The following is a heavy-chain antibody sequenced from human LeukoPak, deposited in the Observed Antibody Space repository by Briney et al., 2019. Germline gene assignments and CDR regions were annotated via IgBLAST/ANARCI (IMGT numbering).Heavy chain of an antibody. CDR2: IWYDGSNK. J-gene: IGHJ4*02. V-gene: IGHV3-33*01. Sequence: PGRSLRLSCAASGFTFSSYGMHWVRQAPGKGLEWVAVIWYDGSNKYYADSVKGRFTISRDNSKSTLYLQMNSLRAEDTAVYYCARDSGGYSYGGLDYWGQGTLVTVSS. CDR3: ARDSGGYSYGGLDY. CDR1: GFTFSSYG. D-gene: IGHD5-18*01.